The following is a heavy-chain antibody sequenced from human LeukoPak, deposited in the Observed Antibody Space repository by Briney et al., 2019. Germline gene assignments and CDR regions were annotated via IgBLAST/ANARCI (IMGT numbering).Heavy chain of an antibody. D-gene: IGHD3-22*01. CDR2: IYYSGTT. CDR3: VTYYFDSSGPKKNY. J-gene: IGHJ4*02. V-gene: IGHV4-39*07. CDR1: GGSISSSSYY. Sequence: SETLSLTCTVSGGSISSSSYYWGWIRQPPGKRLEWIGSIYYSGTTYYNPSLKSRVTISVDTSKKQFSLKLSSVTAADTAVYYCVTYYFDSSGPKKNYWGQGTLVTVSS.